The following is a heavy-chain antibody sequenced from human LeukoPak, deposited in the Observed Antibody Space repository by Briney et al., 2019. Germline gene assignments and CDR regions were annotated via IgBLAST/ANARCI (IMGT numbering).Heavy chain of an antibody. CDR2: ISYDGSNK. CDR1: GFTFSSYA. V-gene: IGHV3-30-3*01. J-gene: IGHJ4*02. Sequence: GGSLRLSCAASGFTFSSYAMHWVRQAPGKGLEWVAVISYDGSNKYYADSVKGRFTISRDNSKNTLYLQMNSLRAEDTAVYYCARSKPYNWGIPDFDYWGQGTLVTVSS. CDR3: ARSKPYNWGIPDFDY. D-gene: IGHD7-27*01.